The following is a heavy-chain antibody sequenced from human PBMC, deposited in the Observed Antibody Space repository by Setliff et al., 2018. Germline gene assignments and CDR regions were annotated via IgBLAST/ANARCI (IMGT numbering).Heavy chain of an antibody. D-gene: IGHD2-8*01. CDR2: IYTDGTT. CDR3: AKEHVVISFVTNTHHHYGMDV. CDR1: GASLRSGSNY. J-gene: IGHJ6*02. Sequence: PSETLSLTCTVSGASLRSGSNYWGWFRQPAGKGLEWIGRIYTDGTTNYNPSLKSRVSISADTSMNHFSLRMNSVSAADTAVYYCAKEHVVISFVTNTHHHYGMDVWGQGATVTVSS. V-gene: IGHV4-61*02.